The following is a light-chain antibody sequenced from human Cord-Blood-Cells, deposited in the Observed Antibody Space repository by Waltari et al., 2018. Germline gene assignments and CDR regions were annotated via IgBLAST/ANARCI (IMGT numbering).Light chain of an antibody. J-gene: IGKJ2*01. CDR1: QSLLHSNGYNY. Sequence: DLVMTQSPLSLPVTPGEPASISCRSSQSLLHSNGYNYSEWYLQKPGQSPQLLIYLGSNRASGVPDRFRGSGSGTDFTLKISRVEAEDVGVYYCMQALQTPYTFGQGTKLEIK. CDR3: MQALQTPYT. V-gene: IGKV2-28*01. CDR2: LGS.